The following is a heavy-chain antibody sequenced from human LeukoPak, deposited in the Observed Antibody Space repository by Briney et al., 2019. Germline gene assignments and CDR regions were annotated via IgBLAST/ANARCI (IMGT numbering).Heavy chain of an antibody. Sequence: GGSLRLSCAASGFTFSSYAMSWVRQAPGKGLEWVSAISGSGGSTYYADSVKGRFTISRDNSKNTLYLQMNSLRAEDMAVYYCVKDRWLILPFDYWGQGTLVIVSS. CDR3: VKDRWLILPFDY. D-gene: IGHD3-22*01. CDR2: ISGSGGST. J-gene: IGHJ4*02. CDR1: GFTFSSYA. V-gene: IGHV3-23*01.